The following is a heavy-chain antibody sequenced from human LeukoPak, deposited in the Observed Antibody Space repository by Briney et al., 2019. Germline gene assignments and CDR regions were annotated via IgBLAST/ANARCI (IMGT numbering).Heavy chain of an antibody. D-gene: IGHD5-18*01. J-gene: IGHJ4*02. CDR3: AKDVLRSSYGYGDY. V-gene: IGHV3-23*01. Sequence: GGSLRLSCAASGFTFSNYAMNWVRQAPGKGLEWVSAISGRGISTYYVDSVKGRFTIPRDNSKSTLFLQMNSLRVEDTAVYYCAKDVLRSSYGYGDYWGQGTLVTVSS. CDR2: ISGRGIST. CDR1: GFTFSNYA.